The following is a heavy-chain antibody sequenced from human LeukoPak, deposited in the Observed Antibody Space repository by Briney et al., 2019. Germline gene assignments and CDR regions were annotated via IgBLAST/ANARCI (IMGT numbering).Heavy chain of an antibody. D-gene: IGHD5-12*01. CDR1: GFTFSSYW. CDR3: ARPSEATTYYFDY. Sequence: GGSLRLSCAASGFTFSSYWMHWVRQAPGKGLVWVSRINSDRSSTSYADSVKGRFTISRDNAKNTLYLQMNSLRAEDTAVYYCARPSEATTYYFDYWGQGTLVTVSS. CDR2: INSDRSST. J-gene: IGHJ4*02. V-gene: IGHV3-74*01.